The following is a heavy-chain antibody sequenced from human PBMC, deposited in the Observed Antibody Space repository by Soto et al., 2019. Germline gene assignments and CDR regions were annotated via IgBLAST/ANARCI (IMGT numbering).Heavy chain of an antibody. Sequence: QVQLVESGGGVVQPGRSLRLSCAASGFTFSSYGMHWVRQAPGKGLEWVAVISYDGSNKYYADSVKGRFTISRDNSKNTLYLQRNRLRAEDTAVYYCAKSNYYYGSGWAFDIWGQGTMVTVSS. CDR3: AKSNYYYGSGWAFDI. J-gene: IGHJ3*02. D-gene: IGHD3-10*01. V-gene: IGHV3-30*18. CDR2: ISYDGSNK. CDR1: GFTFSSYG.